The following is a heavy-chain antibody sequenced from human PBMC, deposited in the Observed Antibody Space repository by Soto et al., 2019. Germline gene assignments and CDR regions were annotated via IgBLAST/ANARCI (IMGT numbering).Heavy chain of an antibody. V-gene: IGHV4-34*01. CDR1: GGSFSGYY. J-gene: IGHJ6*02. CDR3: ARGFSSSWIYYYYGMDV. D-gene: IGHD6-13*01. CDR2: INHSGST. Sequence: QVQLQQWGAGLLKPSETLSLTCAVYGGSFSGYYWSWIRQPPGKGLEWIGEINHSGSTNYNPSLKSRVTISVDTSKNQFSLKLSSVTAADTAVYYCARGFSSSWIYYYYGMDVWGQGITVTVSS.